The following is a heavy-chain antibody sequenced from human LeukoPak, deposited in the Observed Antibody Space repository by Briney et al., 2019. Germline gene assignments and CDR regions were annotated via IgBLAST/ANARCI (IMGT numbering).Heavy chain of an antibody. Sequence: SETLSLTCTVSGGSISSYYWSWIQQPPGKGLEWIGYIYTSGSTNYNPSLKSRVTISVDTSKNQFSLKPSSVTAADTAVYYCARSMIVTEGFDPWGQGTLVTVSS. V-gene: IGHV4-4*09. CDR1: GGSISSYY. CDR3: ARSMIVTEGFDP. CDR2: IYTSGST. D-gene: IGHD3-22*01. J-gene: IGHJ5*02.